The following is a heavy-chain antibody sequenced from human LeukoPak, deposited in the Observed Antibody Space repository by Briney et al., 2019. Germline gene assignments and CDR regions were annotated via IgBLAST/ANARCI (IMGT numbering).Heavy chain of an antibody. CDR3: TRELLSLQRGLDY. Sequence: PGGSLRLSCAASGFTFSSHAMNWVRQAPGKGLEWVSSVSSSGTKIFYADSVRGRFTVSRDNAGNSLSLQMDSLRVEDTAVYYCTRELLSLQRGLDYWGQGTLVTVSS. V-gene: IGHV3-21*01. CDR1: GFTFSSHA. J-gene: IGHJ4*02. CDR2: VSSSGTKI. D-gene: IGHD2/OR15-2a*01.